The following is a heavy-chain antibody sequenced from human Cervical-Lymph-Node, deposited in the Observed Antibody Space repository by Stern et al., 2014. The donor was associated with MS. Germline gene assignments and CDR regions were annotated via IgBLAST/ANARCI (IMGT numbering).Heavy chain of an antibody. CDR3: ARVGIGSYYDNSAPWGFDY. Sequence: QVQLLQPGTEVRKPGSSVRVSCKASGGTFSSYPIGWVRQAPGQGLEWMGGIIPALGTANYAQKFQGRVTITADKSTSTAYMELGSLRSEDTAVYYCARVGIGSYYDNSAPWGFDYWGQGTLVTVSS. V-gene: IGHV1-69*06. J-gene: IGHJ4*02. D-gene: IGHD3-22*01. CDR1: GGTFSSYP. CDR2: IIPALGTA.